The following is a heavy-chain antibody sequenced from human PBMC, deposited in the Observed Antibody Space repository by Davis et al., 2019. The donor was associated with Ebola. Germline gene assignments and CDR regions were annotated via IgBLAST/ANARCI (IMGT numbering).Heavy chain of an antibody. Sequence: GGSLRLSCAASGFTFSTYAMNWVRQAPGKGLEWVSCITGSGGSTNYADSVKGRFTISRDNSKNTLDLQMSSLRAEDTAVYYCARDLPGGDWYFDLWGRGTLVTVSS. J-gene: IGHJ2*01. D-gene: IGHD1-14*01. CDR1: GFTFSTYA. CDR2: ITGSGGST. CDR3: ARDLPGGDWYFDL. V-gene: IGHV3-23*01.